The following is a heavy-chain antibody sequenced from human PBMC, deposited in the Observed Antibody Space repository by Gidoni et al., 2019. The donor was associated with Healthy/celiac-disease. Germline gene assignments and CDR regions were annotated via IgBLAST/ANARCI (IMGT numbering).Heavy chain of an antibody. V-gene: IGHV3-23*01. J-gene: IGHJ3*02. Sequence: EVQLLESGGGLVQPGGSLRLSCAAPGFTLSSYAMSWVRQAPGKGLEWVSAISGSGGSTYYADSVKGRFTISRDNSKNTLYLQMNSLRAEDTAVYYCAKGGRYYYDSSGYSNDAFDIWGQGTMVTVSS. D-gene: IGHD3-22*01. CDR1: GFTLSSYA. CDR3: AKGGRYYYDSSGYSNDAFDI. CDR2: ISGSGGST.